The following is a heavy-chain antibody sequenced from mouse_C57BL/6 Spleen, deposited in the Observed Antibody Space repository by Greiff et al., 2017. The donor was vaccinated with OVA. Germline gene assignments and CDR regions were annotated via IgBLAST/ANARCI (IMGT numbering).Heavy chain of an antibody. V-gene: IGHV3-6*01. Sequence: EVQRVESGPGLVKPSQSLSLTCSVTGYSITSGYYWNWIRQFPGNKLEWMGYISYDGSNNYNPSLKNRISITRDTSKNQFFLKLNSVTTEDTATYYCAREGEWFAYWGQGTLVTVSA. J-gene: IGHJ3*01. CDR3: AREGEWFAY. CDR2: ISYDGSN. CDR1: GYSITSGYY.